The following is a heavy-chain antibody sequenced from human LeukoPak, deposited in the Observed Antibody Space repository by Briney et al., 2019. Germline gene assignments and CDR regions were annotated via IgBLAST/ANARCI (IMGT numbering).Heavy chain of an antibody. CDR2: INHSGST. Sequence: LETLSLTCAVYGGSFSGYYWSWIRQPPGKGLEWIGEINHSGSTNYNPSLKSRVTISVDTSKNQFSLKLSSVTAADTAVYYCARARITMVRGAPPDYWGQGTLVTVSS. V-gene: IGHV4-34*01. CDR1: GGSFSGYY. D-gene: IGHD3-10*01. CDR3: ARARITMVRGAPPDY. J-gene: IGHJ4*02.